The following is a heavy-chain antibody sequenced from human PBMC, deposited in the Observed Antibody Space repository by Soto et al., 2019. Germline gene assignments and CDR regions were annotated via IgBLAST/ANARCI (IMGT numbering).Heavy chain of an antibody. D-gene: IGHD4-4*01. V-gene: IGHV3-33*01. CDR1: GFTFSSYG. CDR2: IWYDGSNK. Sequence: GGSLRLSCAASGFTFSSYGMHWVRQAPGKGLEWVAVIWYDGSNKYYADSVKGRFTISRDNSKNTLYLQMNSLRAEDTAVYYCARDHLSNYVAFDIWGQGTMVTVSS. J-gene: IGHJ3*02. CDR3: ARDHLSNYVAFDI.